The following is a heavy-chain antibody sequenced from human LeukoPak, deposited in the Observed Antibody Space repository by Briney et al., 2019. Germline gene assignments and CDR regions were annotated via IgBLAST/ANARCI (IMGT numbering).Heavy chain of an antibody. V-gene: IGHV3-48*01. D-gene: IGHD3-3*01. CDR1: GFTFSSYS. Sequence: GGSLRLSCAASGFTFSSYSMNWVRQAPGKGLEWVSYISSSSSTIYYADSVKGRFTISRDNAKNSLYLQMNSLRAEDTAEYYCARDLGRFLEWPRVDYWGQGTLVTVSS. CDR2: ISSSSSTI. CDR3: ARDLGRFLEWPRVDY. J-gene: IGHJ4*02.